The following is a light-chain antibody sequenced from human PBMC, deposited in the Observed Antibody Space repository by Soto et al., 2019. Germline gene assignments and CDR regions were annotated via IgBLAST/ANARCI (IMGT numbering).Light chain of an antibody. V-gene: IGLV1-44*01. J-gene: IGLJ2*01. Sequence: QSVLTQPPSASGTPGQRVIISCSGSSSNIGSNTVNWYQQIPGTAPKLLIYSYNQRPSGVPHRFSGSKSDTSASLAISGLQSEDEAEYYCAAWDDILNGVLFGGGTKLTVL. CDR1: SSNIGSNT. CDR2: SYN. CDR3: AAWDDILNGVL.